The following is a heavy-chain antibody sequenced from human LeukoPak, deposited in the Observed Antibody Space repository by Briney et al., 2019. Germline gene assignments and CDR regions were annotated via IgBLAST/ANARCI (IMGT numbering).Heavy chain of an antibody. D-gene: IGHD1-26*01. CDR3: ARGPIVGPTKGFDP. V-gene: IGHV3-53*01. CDR2: IYSGGAT. CDR1: GFIVSSNY. J-gene: IGHJ5*02. Sequence: PGGSLRLSCAASGFIVSSNYRSWVRQAPGKGLEWVSVIYSGGATYYADSVKGRFTISRDNSKNMLYLQMNSLRAEDTAVYYCARGPIVGPTKGFDPWGQGTLVTVSS.